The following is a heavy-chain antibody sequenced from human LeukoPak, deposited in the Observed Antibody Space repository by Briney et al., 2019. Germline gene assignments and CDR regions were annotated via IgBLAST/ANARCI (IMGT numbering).Heavy chain of an antibody. D-gene: IGHD3-3*01. Sequence: GGSLRPSCAASGFTFSSYWMHWVRQAPGKGLVWVSRINSDGSSTSYADSVKGRFTISRDNAKNTLYLQMNSLRAEDTAVYYCARVYDFWSGYPPYWGQGALVTVSS. J-gene: IGHJ4*02. CDR2: INSDGSST. V-gene: IGHV3-74*01. CDR1: GFTFSSYW. CDR3: ARVYDFWSGYPPY.